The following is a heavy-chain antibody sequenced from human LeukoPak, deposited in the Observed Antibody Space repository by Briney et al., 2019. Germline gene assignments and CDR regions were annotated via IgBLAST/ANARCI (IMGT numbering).Heavy chain of an antibody. J-gene: IGHJ4*02. Sequence: GSLRLSCAASGFTFSSYGMSWVRQAPGKGLGWIGEINHSGSTNYNPSPKSRLTMSIDTSKNQFSLKLRSVTAADTAVYYCARHQGWLQWEYRGQGTLVTVSS. CDR3: ARHQGWLQWEY. CDR2: INHSGST. V-gene: IGHV4-34*01. CDR1: GFTFSSYG. D-gene: IGHD5-24*01.